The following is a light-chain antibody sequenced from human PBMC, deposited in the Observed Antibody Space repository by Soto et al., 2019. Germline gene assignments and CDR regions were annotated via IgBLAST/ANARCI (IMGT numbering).Light chain of an antibody. J-gene: IGKJ3*01. CDR3: QQRSIWPLT. V-gene: IGKV3-11*01. Sequence: EIVLTQSPATVSLSPGERATLFCRASQSVGSYLVWFQQKPGQAPRLLIYDASKRATGIPARFSGSGSGTDFTLTISSLEPEDFAVYYCQQRSIWPLTFGPGTKVDVK. CDR2: DAS. CDR1: QSVGSY.